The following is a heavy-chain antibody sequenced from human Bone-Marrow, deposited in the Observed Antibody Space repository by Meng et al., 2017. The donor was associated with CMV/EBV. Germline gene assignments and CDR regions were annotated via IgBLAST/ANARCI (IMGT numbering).Heavy chain of an antibody. J-gene: IGHJ6*02. CDR1: GFTFSSYA. CDR3: ARDFGRDSSSGTRIYGMDV. Sequence: GGSLRLSCAASGFTFSSYAMHWVRQAPGKGLEWVAVISYDGSNKYYADSVKGRFTISRDNSKNTLYLQMNSLRAEDTAVYYCARDFGRDSSSGTRIYGMDVWGQGTTVTVSS. V-gene: IGHV3-30*04. CDR2: ISYDGSNK. D-gene: IGHD6-6*01.